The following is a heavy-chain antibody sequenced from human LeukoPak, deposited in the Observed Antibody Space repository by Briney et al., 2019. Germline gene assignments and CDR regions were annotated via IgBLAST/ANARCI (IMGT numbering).Heavy chain of an antibody. V-gene: IGHV3-48*03. D-gene: IGHD1-26*01. J-gene: IGHJ4*02. CDR2: ISKSGSVS. CDR1: GFTFSSYE. Sequence: GGSLRLSCAASGFTFSSYEMNWVRQAPGKGLEWVSSISKSGSVSHYEDAVKDRFTISRDNAKNSLYLQMNSLRAEDTAVYYCARDKIVGATHFDYWGLGTLVTVSS. CDR3: ARDKIVGATHFDY.